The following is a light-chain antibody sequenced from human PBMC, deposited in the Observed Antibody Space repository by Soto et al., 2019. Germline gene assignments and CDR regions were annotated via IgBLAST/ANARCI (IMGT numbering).Light chain of an antibody. CDR2: DAS. Sequence: DIQMTQSPSSLSASVGDRVTITCRASQSISSYLIWYQQKPGKAPQLLIYDASTLQSGVPSRFSGSGSGTEFTLTISSLQHGAFASYYCQQGHHGRRTVGAGTKVEIK. V-gene: IGKV1-39*01. CDR3: QQGHHGRRT. CDR1: QSISSY. J-gene: IGKJ4*01.